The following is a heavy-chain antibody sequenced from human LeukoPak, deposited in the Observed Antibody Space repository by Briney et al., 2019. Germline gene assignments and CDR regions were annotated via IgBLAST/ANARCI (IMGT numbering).Heavy chain of an antibody. CDR3: ARERSDTLVREVPIFDY. Sequence: GGSLRLSCAASGFTFTSYWMTWVRQAPGKGLEWVANIKQDGSDKYYVDSVKGRFTISRDNAKNSLYLQMNSLRAEDTAVYYCARERSDTLVREVPIFDYWGQGTLVTVSS. D-gene: IGHD3-10*01. J-gene: IGHJ4*02. CDR2: IKQDGSDK. V-gene: IGHV3-7*01. CDR1: GFTFTSYW.